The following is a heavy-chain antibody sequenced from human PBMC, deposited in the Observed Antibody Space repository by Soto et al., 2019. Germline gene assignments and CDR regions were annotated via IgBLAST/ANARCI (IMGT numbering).Heavy chain of an antibody. V-gene: IGHV3-30*03. D-gene: IGHD2-21*01. J-gene: IGHJ4*02. CDR3: ASIADY. Sequence: QVQLVESGGGVVQPGRSLRLSCAAAGFTVTTYGMQWVRHAPGKGLEWVARLTHDGSRDFYADSVKCRFTISRDTSKNTLYLQMSSLRPEKTAVYYGASIADYWGQGILVSVSS. CDR2: LTHDGSRD. CDR1: GFTVTTYG.